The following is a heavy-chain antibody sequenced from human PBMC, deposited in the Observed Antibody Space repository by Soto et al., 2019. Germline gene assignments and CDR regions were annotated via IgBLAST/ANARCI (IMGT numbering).Heavy chain of an antibody. J-gene: IGHJ6*02. CDR3: ARSGPYGPSYYYYGMDV. Sequence: EASVKVSCKASGYTFTSYDINWVRQATGQGLEWMGWMNPNSGNTGYAQKFQGRVTMTRNTSISTAYMELSSLRSEDTAVYYCARSGPYGPSYYYYGMDVWGQGTTVTVSS. V-gene: IGHV1-8*01. CDR2: MNPNSGNT. CDR1: GYTFTSYD. D-gene: IGHD3-10*01.